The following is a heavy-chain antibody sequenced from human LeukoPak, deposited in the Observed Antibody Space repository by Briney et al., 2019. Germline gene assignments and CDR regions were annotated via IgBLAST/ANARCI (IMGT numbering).Heavy chain of an antibody. D-gene: IGHD3-10*01. CDR1: GGSISSSSYY. CDR2: ISGSGGST. V-gene: IGHV3-23*01. Sequence: ETLSLTCTVSGGSISSSSYYWGWIRQPPGKGLEWVSAISGSGGSTYYADSVKGRFTISRDNSKNTLYLQMNSLRAEDTAVYYCAKDYLLWFGHNWFDPWGQGTLVTVSS. J-gene: IGHJ5*02. CDR3: AKDYLLWFGHNWFDP.